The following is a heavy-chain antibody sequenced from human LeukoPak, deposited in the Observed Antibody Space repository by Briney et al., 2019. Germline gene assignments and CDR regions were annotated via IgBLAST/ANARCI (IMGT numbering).Heavy chain of an antibody. V-gene: IGHV3-30*04. CDR2: ISYDGSNK. D-gene: IGHD1-26*01. J-gene: IGHJ4*02. Sequence: GGSLRLSCAASGFTFSSYAMHWVRQAPGKGLEWVAVISYDGSNKYYADSVKGRFTISRDNSKNTLYLQMNSLRAEDTAVYYCARLYSGSYSPVRYWGQGTLVTVSS. CDR1: GFTFSSYA. CDR3: ARLYSGSYSPVRY.